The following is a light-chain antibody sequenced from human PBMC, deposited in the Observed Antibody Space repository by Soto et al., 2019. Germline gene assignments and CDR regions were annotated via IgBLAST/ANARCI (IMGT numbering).Light chain of an antibody. CDR3: QQYNNWPPWT. CDR1: QSVSSN. J-gene: IGKJ1*01. V-gene: IGKV3-15*01. Sequence: EIVMTQSPATLSVSPGDRATISCRASQSVSSNLAWYQQKPGQAPRLLIYGASTRATGIPARFSGSGSGTEFTLTISSLQSEDFAVYYCQQYNNWPPWTFGQGTKVEIK. CDR2: GAS.